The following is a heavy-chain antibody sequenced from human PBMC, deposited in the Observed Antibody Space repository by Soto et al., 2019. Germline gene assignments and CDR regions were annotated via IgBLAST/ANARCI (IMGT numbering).Heavy chain of an antibody. CDR1: GFTFSSYA. D-gene: IGHD3-9*01. CDR2: ISGSGGST. Sequence: EVQLLESGGGLVQPGGSLRLSCAASGFTFSSYAMSWVRQAPGKGLEWVSAISGSGGSTYYADSVKGRSTISRDNSKNALYLQMNSLRAEDTAVYYCAKGLRYFDWLLSYFDYWGQGTLVTVSS. CDR3: AKGLRYFDWLLSYFDY. J-gene: IGHJ4*02. V-gene: IGHV3-23*01.